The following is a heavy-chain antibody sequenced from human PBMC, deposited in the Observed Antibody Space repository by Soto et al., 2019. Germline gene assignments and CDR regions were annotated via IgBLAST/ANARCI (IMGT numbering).Heavy chain of an antibody. CDR3: SIEWVQNSGYDYTSDSSGWYWRY. CDR1: GFTFSSYA. J-gene: IGHJ4*02. D-gene: IGHD6-19*01. V-gene: IGHV3-23*01. CDR2: ISGSGGST. Sequence: PGGSLRLSCAASGFTFSSYAMSWVRQAPGKGLEWVSAISGSGGSTYYADSVKGRFTISRDNSKNTLYLQMNSLRAEDTAVYCSSIEWVQNSGYDYTSDSSGWYWRYWGQGTLGTVSS.